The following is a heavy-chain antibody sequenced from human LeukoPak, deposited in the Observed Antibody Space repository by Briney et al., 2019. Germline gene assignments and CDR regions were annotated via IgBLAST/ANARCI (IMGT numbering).Heavy chain of an antibody. CDR3: ARGPWWDYDSSGYYESPFDY. Sequence: GASVKVSCKASGYTFTGYYMHWVRQAPGQGLEWMGWINPNSGGTNYAQKFQGRVTMTRDTSISTAYMELSRLRSDDTAVYYCARGPWWDYDSSGYYESPFDYWGQGTLVTVSS. V-gene: IGHV1-2*02. CDR1: GYTFTGYY. CDR2: INPNSGGT. J-gene: IGHJ4*02. D-gene: IGHD3-22*01.